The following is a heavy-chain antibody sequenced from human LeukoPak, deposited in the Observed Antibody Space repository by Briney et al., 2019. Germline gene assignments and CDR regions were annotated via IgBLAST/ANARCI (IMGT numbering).Heavy chain of an antibody. CDR1: GLTFSAYG. V-gene: IGHV3-33*01. J-gene: IGHJ3*02. CDR2: IWSDGTNK. D-gene: IGHD6-13*01. CDR3: ASAAGAFDN. Sequence: GGSLRLSCAASGLTFSAYGMHWARQAPGKGLEWVAVIWSDGTNKYYAESVRGRFTISRDNSKNTLYLQMNTLIIEDTAVHYCASAAGAFDNWGQGTMITVSS.